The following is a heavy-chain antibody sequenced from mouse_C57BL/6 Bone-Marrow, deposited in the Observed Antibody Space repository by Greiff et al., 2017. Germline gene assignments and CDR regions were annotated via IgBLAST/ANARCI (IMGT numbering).Heavy chain of an antibody. CDR3: ARDGYSWYFDV. V-gene: IGHV1-64*01. J-gene: IGHJ1*03. CDR1: GYTFTSYW. CDR2: IHPNSGST. D-gene: IGHD2-3*01. Sequence: VQLQQPGAELVKPGASVKLSCKASGYTFTSYWMHWVKQRPGQGLEWIGMIHPNSGSTNYNEKFKGKATLTVDKSSSTAYMQLSSLTSEDSAVYYCARDGYSWYFDVWGTGTTVTVAS.